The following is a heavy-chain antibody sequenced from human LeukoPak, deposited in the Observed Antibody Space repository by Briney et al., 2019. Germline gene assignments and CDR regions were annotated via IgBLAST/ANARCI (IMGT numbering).Heavy chain of an antibody. CDR2: IKQDGSEK. CDR3: ARDFIGYCSSTSCFNFDY. J-gene: IGHJ4*02. V-gene: IGHV3-7*01. CDR1: GFTFSSYW. Sequence: GGSLRLSYAASGFTFSSYWMSWVRQAPGKGLEWVANIKQDGSEKYYVDSVKGRFTISRDNAKNSLYLQMNSLRAEDTAVYYCARDFIGYCSSTSCFNFDYWGQGTLVTVSS. D-gene: IGHD2-2*01.